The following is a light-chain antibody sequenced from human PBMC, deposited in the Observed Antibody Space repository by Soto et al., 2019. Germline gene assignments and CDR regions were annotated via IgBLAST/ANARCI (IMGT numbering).Light chain of an antibody. J-gene: IGKJ1*01. V-gene: IGKV3-20*01. CDR3: QHYNSYSEA. Sequence: IVLTQSPGTLSLSPGQRATLSCRASQSVSSNYLAWYQQKPGQAPRLLIYGASNRATGIPDRFSGSGSETDFTLTISRLEPEDFATYYCQHYNSYSEAFGQGTKVELK. CDR2: GAS. CDR1: QSVSSNY.